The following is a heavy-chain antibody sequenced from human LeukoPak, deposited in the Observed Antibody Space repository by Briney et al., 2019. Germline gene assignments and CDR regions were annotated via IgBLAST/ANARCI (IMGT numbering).Heavy chain of an antibody. J-gene: IGHJ4*02. D-gene: IGHD3-10*01. Sequence: GGSLRLSCAASGFTFSSYGMHWVRQAPGKGLEWVAFIRYDGSNKYYADSVKGRFTISRDNSKNTLYLQMNSLRAEDTAVYYCAVGDYYGSGSYKPPPSDYWGQGTLVTVSS. CDR2: IRYDGSNK. V-gene: IGHV3-30*02. CDR1: GFTFSSYG. CDR3: AVGDYYGSGSYKPPPSDY.